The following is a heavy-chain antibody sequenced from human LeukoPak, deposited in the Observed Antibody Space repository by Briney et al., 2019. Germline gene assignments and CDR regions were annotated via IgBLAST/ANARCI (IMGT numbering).Heavy chain of an antibody. V-gene: IGHV1-69*04. D-gene: IGHD3-3*01. CDR3: ARDWSASVRRSEYLQD. J-gene: IGHJ1*01. Sequence: SVKVSCKASGGTFNSYAISWVRQAPGQGLEWMGRIVPVLGTSNFAPKFVSRVTIIEDKSTSTVYMEVRSLRSEDTAVYFCARDWSASVRRSEYLQDWGQGTLITVSS. CDR2: IVPVLGTS. CDR1: GGTFNSYA.